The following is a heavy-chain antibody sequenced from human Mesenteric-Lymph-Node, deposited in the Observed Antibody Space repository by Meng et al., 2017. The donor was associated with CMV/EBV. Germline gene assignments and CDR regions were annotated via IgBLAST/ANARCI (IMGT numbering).Heavy chain of an antibody. CDR1: GSPFSSYV. V-gene: IGHV1-18*01. CDR3: VREGVRTMVETSYLEY. CDR2: ISGFSGNT. D-gene: IGHD2-21*02. Sequence: SGSPFSSYVISWVRQAPGQGLEWMRRISGFSGNTDYAQRVQGRVTITTDTSTNTAYMELRSLRSDDTAVYYCVREGVRTMVETSYLEYWGQGTLVTVSS. J-gene: IGHJ4*02.